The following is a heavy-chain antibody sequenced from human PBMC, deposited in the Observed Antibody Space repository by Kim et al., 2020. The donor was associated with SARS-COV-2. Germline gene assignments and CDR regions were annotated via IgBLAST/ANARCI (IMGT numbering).Heavy chain of an antibody. D-gene: IGHD3-22*01. J-gene: IGHJ3*02. Sequence: KGRFTISRDNAKNTLYLRMNSLRAEDTAVYYCAKDPYYYDSSGYSDAFDIWGQGTMVTVSS. V-gene: IGHV3-23*01. CDR3: AKDPYYYDSSGYSDAFDI.